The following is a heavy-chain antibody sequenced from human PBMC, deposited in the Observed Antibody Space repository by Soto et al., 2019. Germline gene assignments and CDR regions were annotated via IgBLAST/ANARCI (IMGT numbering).Heavy chain of an antibody. D-gene: IGHD5-12*01. CDR3: AKDSTGMATIYLIYYFDY. Sequence: PSETLSLTCTVSGGSISSYYWSWIRQPPGKGLEWIGYIYYSGSTNYNPSLKSRVTISVDTSKNQFSLKLSSVTAADTAVYYCAKDSTGMATIYLIYYFDYWGQGTLVTAPQ. J-gene: IGHJ4*02. V-gene: IGHV4-59*01. CDR2: IYYSGST. CDR1: GGSISSYY.